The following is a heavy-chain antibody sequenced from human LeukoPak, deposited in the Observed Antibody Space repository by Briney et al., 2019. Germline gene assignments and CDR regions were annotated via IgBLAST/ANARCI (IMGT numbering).Heavy chain of an antibody. D-gene: IGHD5-18*01. CDR2: ISAYNGNT. V-gene: IGHV1-18*04. Sequence: ASVKVSCKASGYTFTGYYMHWVRQAPGQGLEWMGWISAYNGNTNYAQKLQGRVTMTTDTSTSTAYMELRSLRSDDTAVYYCARVTVDTAMDVWGKGTTVTVSS. CDR3: ARVTVDTAMDV. J-gene: IGHJ6*04. CDR1: GYTFTGYY.